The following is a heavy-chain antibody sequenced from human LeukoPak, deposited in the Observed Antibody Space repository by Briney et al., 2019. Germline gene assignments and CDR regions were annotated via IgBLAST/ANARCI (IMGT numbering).Heavy chain of an antibody. CDR1: GGSIMVAAYS. D-gene: IGHD6-6*01. Sequence: SETLSLTCTVSGGSIMVAAYSWSWIRQPPGKGLEWIGYIYYSGRTYYNPSLKSRVTISLDRSKNQFSLKLSSVTAADTAVYYCAREYSSSSGRRAFDIWGQGTMVTVSS. CDR3: AREYSSSSGRRAFDI. J-gene: IGHJ3*02. V-gene: IGHV4-30-2*01. CDR2: IYYSGRT.